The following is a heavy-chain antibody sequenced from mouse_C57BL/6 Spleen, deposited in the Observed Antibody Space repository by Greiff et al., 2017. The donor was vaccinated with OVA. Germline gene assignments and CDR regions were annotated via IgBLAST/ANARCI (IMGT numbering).Heavy chain of an antibody. CDR3: TREKEFDD. CDR2: INPSTGGT. V-gene: IGHV1-42*01. J-gene: IGHJ2*01. CDR1: GYSFTGYY. Sequence: VQLQQSGPELVKPGASVKISCKASGYSFTGYYMNWVKQSPEKSLEWIGEINPSTGGTTYKQKFKAKATLTVDKSSSTAYMQLKSLTSEGSGVYYGTREKEFDDWGQGTTLTVSS.